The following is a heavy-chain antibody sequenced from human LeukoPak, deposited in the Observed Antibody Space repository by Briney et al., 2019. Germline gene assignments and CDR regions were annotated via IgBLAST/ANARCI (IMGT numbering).Heavy chain of an antibody. V-gene: IGHV4-59*01. J-gene: IGHJ4*02. Sequence: SGTLSLTCTVSGGSISSYYWSWIRQPPGKGLEWIGYIYYSGSTNYNPSLKSRVTISVDTSKNQFSLKLSSVTAADTAVYYCARTVGGSCYNWGQGTLVTVSS. CDR2: IYYSGST. D-gene: IGHD2-15*01. CDR1: GGSISSYY. CDR3: ARTVGGSCYN.